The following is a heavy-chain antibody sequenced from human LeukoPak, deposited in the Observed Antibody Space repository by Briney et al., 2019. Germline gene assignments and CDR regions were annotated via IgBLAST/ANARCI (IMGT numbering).Heavy chain of an antibody. V-gene: IGHV4-34*01. Sequence: PSETLSLTCAVYGGSFSGYYWSWIRQPPGKGLEWIGEIYHSGSTNYNPSLKSRVTISVDKSKKQFSLKLSSVTAADTAVYYCARISDIVVVDWFDPWGQGTLVTVSS. CDR3: ARISDIVVVDWFDP. D-gene: IGHD2-2*01. J-gene: IGHJ5*02. CDR1: GGSFSGYY. CDR2: IYHSGST.